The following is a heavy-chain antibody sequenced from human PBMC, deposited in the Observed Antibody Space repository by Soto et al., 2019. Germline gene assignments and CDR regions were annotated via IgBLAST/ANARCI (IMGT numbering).Heavy chain of an antibody. V-gene: IGHV3-23*01. CDR2: ISGSGGST. D-gene: IGHD2-15*01. CDR1: GFTFSSYA. Sequence: EVRLLESGGGLVQPGGSLRLSCAASGFTFSSYAMSWVRQAPGKGLEWVSAISGSGGSTYYADSVKGRFTISRDNSKNTLYLQMNSLRAEDTAVYYCAKCEDIVVVVAALDYWGQGTLVTVSS. CDR3: AKCEDIVVVVAALDY. J-gene: IGHJ4*02.